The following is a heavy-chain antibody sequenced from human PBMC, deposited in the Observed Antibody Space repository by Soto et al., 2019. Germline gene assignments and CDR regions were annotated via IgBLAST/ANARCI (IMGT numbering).Heavy chain of an antibody. CDR1: GFTFSSYA. CDR3: AKSGFEAISWFDP. Sequence: VGPLRLSCASSGFTFSSYAMSLVRHAPGKGLEWVSAISGSGGSTYYADSVKGRFTISRDNSKNTLYLQMNSLRAEDTAVYYFAKSGFEAISWFDPWGQGTLVTVSS. D-gene: IGHD3-3*02. V-gene: IGHV3-23*01. CDR2: ISGSGGST. J-gene: IGHJ5*02.